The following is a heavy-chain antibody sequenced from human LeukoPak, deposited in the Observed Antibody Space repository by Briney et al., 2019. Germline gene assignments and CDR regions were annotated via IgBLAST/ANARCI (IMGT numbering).Heavy chain of an antibody. Sequence: GGSLRLSCAASGFTFSRHWVSWVRQAPGKGLEWVANIKQDGSEKHYVDSVKGRFTISRDNAKNSLFLQMNSLRVEDTAVYYCARDQYTSAWKYYFDSWGQGTLVTVSS. CDR3: ARDQYTSAWKYYFDS. CDR1: GFTFSRHW. D-gene: IGHD6-19*01. V-gene: IGHV3-7*01. CDR2: IKQDGSEK. J-gene: IGHJ4*02.